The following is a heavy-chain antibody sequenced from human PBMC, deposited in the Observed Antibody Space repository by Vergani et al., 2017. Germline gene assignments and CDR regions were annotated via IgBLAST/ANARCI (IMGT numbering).Heavy chain of an antibody. Sequence: QVQLVESGGGVVQRGGSLRLSCATSGFTLRNYDMQWIRQGPGKGLEFVAFIQFDGSNQYYANSVKGRFTLSRDFSTNTLYLQMNSLRTDDTSTYYCAKHFRGWGIDYWGQGTQVIVSS. CDR1: GFTLRNYD. J-gene: IGHJ4*02. CDR2: IQFDGSNQ. V-gene: IGHV3-30*02. CDR3: AKHFRGWGIDY. D-gene: IGHD3-16*01.